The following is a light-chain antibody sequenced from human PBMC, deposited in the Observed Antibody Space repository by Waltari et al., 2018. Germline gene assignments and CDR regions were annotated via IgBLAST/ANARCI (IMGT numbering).Light chain of an antibody. CDR1: SSNLRSYA. J-gene: IGLJ3*02. CDR3: SAWDDSLNAWV. CDR2: YNN. V-gene: IGLV1-44*01. Sequence: QSVLTQPPSVSGTPGQRVTISCPGTSSNLRSYAVNLYQQFPGTAPKLLIYYNNQRPSGVPDRFSGSKSGTSASLAISGLQSADEADYHCSAWDDSLNAWVFGGGTRLTVL.